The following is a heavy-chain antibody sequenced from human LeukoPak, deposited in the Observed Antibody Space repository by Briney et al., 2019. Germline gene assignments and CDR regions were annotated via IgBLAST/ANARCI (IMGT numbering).Heavy chain of an antibody. CDR1: GFTFSSYG. Sequence: GGSLRLSCAASGFTFSSYGMHWVRQAPGKGLEWVAVISSDGVNKYSADSVKGRFTISRDSSKNTLYLQMNSLRAEDTAVYYCAKGQNYYDGSGYYSTDYWGQGTPVTVSS. CDR2: ISSDGVNK. V-gene: IGHV3-30*18. CDR3: AKGQNYYDGSGYYSTDY. D-gene: IGHD3-22*01. J-gene: IGHJ4*02.